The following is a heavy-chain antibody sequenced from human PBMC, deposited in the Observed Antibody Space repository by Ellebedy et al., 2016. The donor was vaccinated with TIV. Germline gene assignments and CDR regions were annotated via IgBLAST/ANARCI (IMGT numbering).Heavy chain of an antibody. V-gene: IGHV3-15*01. CDR1: GFTFSNAW. CDR3: TTVYRYNYDSV. J-gene: IGHJ4*02. Sequence: GGSLRLSCAASGFTFSNAWMNWVRQAPGKGLEWVGRIKSQTDGGAADSAAPVKCRFTISRDDSKNTLYLQMNSLKTEDTAVYFCTTVYRYNYDSVWGQGTLVTVSS. CDR2: IKSQTDGGAA. D-gene: IGHD5-18*01.